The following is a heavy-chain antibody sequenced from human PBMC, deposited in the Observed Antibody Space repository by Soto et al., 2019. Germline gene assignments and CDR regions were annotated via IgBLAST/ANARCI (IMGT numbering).Heavy chain of an antibody. CDR1: GFTFSVYA. Sequence: GGSLRLSCAASGFTFSVYAMHWVRQAPGKGLEWVSAISCDRCYIYFADSLKGRFTISRDNAKNSLYLQMNSLRTEDTAMYYCVRRAAGYSSFDYWGQGTVVTVSS. D-gene: IGHD6-13*01. J-gene: IGHJ4*02. V-gene: IGHV3-21*01. CDR2: ISCDRCYI. CDR3: VRRAAGYSSFDY.